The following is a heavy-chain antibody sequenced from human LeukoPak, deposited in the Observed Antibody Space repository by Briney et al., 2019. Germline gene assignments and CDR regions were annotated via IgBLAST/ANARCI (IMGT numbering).Heavy chain of an antibody. Sequence: GGSLRLSCAASGFTFSSYWMSWVRQAPGKGLEWVANIKQDGSEKYYVDSVKGRFTISRDNAKNSLYLQMNSRRAEDTAVYYCARVPPSHLSYFEYWGQGALVTVSS. D-gene: IGHD3-3*02. CDR3: ARVPPSHLSYFEY. V-gene: IGHV3-7*01. CDR2: IKQDGSEK. J-gene: IGHJ4*02. CDR1: GFTFSSYW.